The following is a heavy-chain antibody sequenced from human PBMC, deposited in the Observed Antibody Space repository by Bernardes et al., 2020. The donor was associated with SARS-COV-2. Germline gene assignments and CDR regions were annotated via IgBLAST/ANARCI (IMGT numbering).Heavy chain of an antibody. Sequence: GGSLRLSCAASGFTFSSYAMTWVRQAPGKGLEWVSALSGSGGSTYYADSVKGRFTISRDNSQNTLYLQMNRLRAEDTALYYCAKGWEWLADYWGQGTLVTVSS. CDR2: LSGSGGST. CDR1: GFTFSSYA. V-gene: IGHV3-23*01. D-gene: IGHD6-19*01. J-gene: IGHJ4*02. CDR3: AKGWEWLADY.